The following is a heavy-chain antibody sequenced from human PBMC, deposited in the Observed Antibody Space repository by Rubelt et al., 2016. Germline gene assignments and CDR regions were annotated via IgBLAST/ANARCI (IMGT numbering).Heavy chain of an antibody. Sequence: LEWVSAISGSGGSTYYADSVKGRFTISRDTSKNTLYLQMNSLRAEDTAVYYYAKDSYSSSWTNWFDPWGQGTLVTVSS. D-gene: IGHD6-13*01. CDR2: ISGSGGST. J-gene: IGHJ5*02. CDR3: AKDSYSSSWTNWFDP. V-gene: IGHV3-23*01.